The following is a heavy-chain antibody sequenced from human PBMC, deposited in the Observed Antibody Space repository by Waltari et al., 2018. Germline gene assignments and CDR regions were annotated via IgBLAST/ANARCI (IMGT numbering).Heavy chain of an antibody. J-gene: IGHJ6*02. CDR3: ARAGRAYYYGMDV. CDR1: GGSISSSSYY. Sequence: QLQLQESGPGLVKPSETLSLTCTVSGGSISSSSYYWGWIRQPPGKGLEGIGSIYYSVSTSYNPSLKSRVTISVDTSKNQFSLKLSSVTAADTAVYYCARAGRAYYYGMDVWGQGTTVTVSS. D-gene: IGHD3-10*01. CDR2: IYYSVST. V-gene: IGHV4-39*07.